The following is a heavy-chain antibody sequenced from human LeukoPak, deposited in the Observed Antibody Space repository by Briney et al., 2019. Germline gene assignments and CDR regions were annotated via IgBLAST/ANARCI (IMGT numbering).Heavy chain of an antibody. CDR2: ISAYNGNT. Sequence: ASVKVSCKASGYTFTSYGISWVRQAPGQGLEWMGWISAYNGNTNYAQKLQGRVIMTTDTSTSAAYMELRSLRSDDTAVYYCARDPHSSSSAHFDYWGQGTLVTVSS. J-gene: IGHJ4*02. CDR1: GYTFTSYG. D-gene: IGHD6-6*01. CDR3: ARDPHSSSSAHFDY. V-gene: IGHV1-18*01.